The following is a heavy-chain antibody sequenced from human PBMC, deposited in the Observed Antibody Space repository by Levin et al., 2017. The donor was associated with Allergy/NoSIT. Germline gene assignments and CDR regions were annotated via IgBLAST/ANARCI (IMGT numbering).Heavy chain of an antibody. J-gene: IGHJ4*02. CDR2: ISWDSGSI. Sequence: SLKISCAASGFTFDNYAMYWVRQAPGKGLEWVSGISWDSGSIAYADSVKGRFTLSRDNAKNSLYLQMNSLKPEDTALYYCAKGVAGSGYPHFDYWGQGTLFTVSS. CDR3: AKGVAGSGYPHFDY. CDR1: GFTFDNYA. D-gene: IGHD3-22*01. V-gene: IGHV3-9*01.